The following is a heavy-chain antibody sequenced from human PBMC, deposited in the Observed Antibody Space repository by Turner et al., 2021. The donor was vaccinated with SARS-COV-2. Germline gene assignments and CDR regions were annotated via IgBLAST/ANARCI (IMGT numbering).Heavy chain of an antibody. V-gene: IGHV1-69*01. J-gene: IGHJ3*02. CDR1: GGTFSSYS. Sequence: QVQLVQSGAEMKKPGSSVKVSCKVSGGTFSSYSINWVRQAPGQGLEGMGGIIPMYDTTTYAQRFRGRVTITADESTGTAYMELTRLISGDTAIYFGASMDYGGDAGHAFDIWAQGTWVTVSS. CDR3: ASMDYGGDAGHAFDI. D-gene: IGHD4-17*01. CDR2: IIPMYDTT.